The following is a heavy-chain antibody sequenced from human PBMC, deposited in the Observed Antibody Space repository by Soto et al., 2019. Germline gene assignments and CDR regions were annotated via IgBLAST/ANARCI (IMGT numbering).Heavy chain of an antibody. CDR1: GYTFTSYA. J-gene: IGHJ4*02. CDR2: INTNTGNP. V-gene: IGHV7-4-1*01. Sequence: ASVKVSCKASGYTFTSYAMNWVRQAPGQGLEWMGWINTNTGNPTYAQGFTGRFVSSLDTSVSTAYLQICSLKAEDTAVYYCAREATTVNNSLWGQGTLVTVSS. CDR3: AREATTVNNSL. D-gene: IGHD4-17*01.